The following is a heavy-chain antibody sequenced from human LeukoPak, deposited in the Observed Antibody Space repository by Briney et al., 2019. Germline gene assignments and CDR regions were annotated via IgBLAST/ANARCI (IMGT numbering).Heavy chain of an antibody. J-gene: IGHJ5*02. CDR1: GGSISSYY. V-gene: IGHV4-59*08. CDR3: ARHSAGVGLDH. CDR2: IHYSGST. D-gene: IGHD2-15*01. Sequence: PSETLSLTCTVSGGSISSYYWSWIRQPPRKGLEWIGYIHYSGSTSYNPSLKSRVTILVDTSKNQFSLKLSSVTAADTAVYYCARHSAGVGLDHWGQGTLVTVSS.